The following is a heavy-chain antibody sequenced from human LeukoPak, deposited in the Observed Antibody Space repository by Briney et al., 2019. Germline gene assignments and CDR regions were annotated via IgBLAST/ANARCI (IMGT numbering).Heavy chain of an antibody. CDR3: ASTRIVGAMPFDI. Sequence: KPSETLSLTCPVSGGSISSYYWSGIRQPAGKGLEWIGRIYTSGSTNYNPSLKSRVTMSVDTSKNQFSLKLSSVTAADTAVYYCASTRIVGAMPFDIWGQGTMVTVSS. V-gene: IGHV4-4*07. J-gene: IGHJ3*02. CDR2: IYTSGST. D-gene: IGHD1-26*01. CDR1: GGSISSYY.